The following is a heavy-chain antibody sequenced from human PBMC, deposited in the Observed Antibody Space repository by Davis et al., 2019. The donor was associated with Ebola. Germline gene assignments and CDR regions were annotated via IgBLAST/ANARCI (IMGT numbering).Heavy chain of an antibody. CDR2: IRSKANSYAT. Sequence: GGSLRLSCAASGFTFSSYAMSWVRQASGKGLEWVGRIRSKANSYATAYAASVKGRFTISRDDSKNTAYLQMNSLKTEDTAVYYCTLGYCSSTSCPYYYYYGMDVWGQGTTVTVSS. V-gene: IGHV3-73*01. CDR1: GFTFSSYA. J-gene: IGHJ6*02. CDR3: TLGYCSSTSCPYYYYYGMDV. D-gene: IGHD2-2*01.